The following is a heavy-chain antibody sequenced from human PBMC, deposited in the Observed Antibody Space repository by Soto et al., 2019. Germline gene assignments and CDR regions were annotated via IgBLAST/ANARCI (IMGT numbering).Heavy chain of an antibody. J-gene: IGHJ6*02. CDR2: IIPIFGTA. D-gene: IGHD4-17*01. Sequence: QVQLVQSGAEVKKPGSSVKVSCKASGGTFSSYAISWVRQAPGQGLEWMGGIIPIFGTANYAQKFQGRVTITADESTSTASMELSSLRSEDTAVYYCARPPHRDYGGNSGPGVGSYYYYGMDVWGQGTTVTVSS. CDR3: ARPPHRDYGGNSGPGVGSYYYYGMDV. V-gene: IGHV1-69*01. CDR1: GGTFSSYA.